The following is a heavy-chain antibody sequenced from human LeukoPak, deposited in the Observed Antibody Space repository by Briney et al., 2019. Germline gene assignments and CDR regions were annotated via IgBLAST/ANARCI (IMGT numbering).Heavy chain of an antibody. Sequence: GGSLRLSCAASGFTFSSYSMNWVRQAPGKGLEWVSYISSSSSTIYYADSVKGRLTISRDNAKNSLYLQMDSLRAEDAAVYYCARKEYSSSWYAIDYWGQGTLVTVSS. CDR3: ARKEYSSSWYAIDY. CDR1: GFTFSSYS. V-gene: IGHV3-48*04. J-gene: IGHJ4*02. CDR2: ISSSSSTI. D-gene: IGHD6-13*01.